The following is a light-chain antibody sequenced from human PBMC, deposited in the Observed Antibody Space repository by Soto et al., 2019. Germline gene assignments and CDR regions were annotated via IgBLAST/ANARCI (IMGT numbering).Light chain of an antibody. CDR3: QKYYSVPYT. J-gene: IGKJ2*01. CDR2: AAS. Sequence: DIQMTQSPSSLSASVGDRVTITCRASQGISNYLAWYQQKPGKVPKLLIYAASTLQSGFTSRFSGSGSGTDFTLNISRLQPEDVATYYCQKYYSVPYTFGQGTKLEIK. V-gene: IGKV1-27*01. CDR1: QGISNY.